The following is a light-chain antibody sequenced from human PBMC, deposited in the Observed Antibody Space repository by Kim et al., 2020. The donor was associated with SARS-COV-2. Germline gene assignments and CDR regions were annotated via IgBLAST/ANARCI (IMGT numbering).Light chain of an antibody. V-gene: IGLV3-1*01. Sequence: SYELTQPPSVSVSPGQPAIITCSGDKLGDKYASWYQQKPGQSPILVIYQDNKRPSGIPDRFSASNSGDTAALTISGTQAADEADYYCQAWDRNTARVFGGGTKLTVL. J-gene: IGLJ3*02. CDR1: KLGDKY. CDR2: QDN. CDR3: QAWDRNTARV.